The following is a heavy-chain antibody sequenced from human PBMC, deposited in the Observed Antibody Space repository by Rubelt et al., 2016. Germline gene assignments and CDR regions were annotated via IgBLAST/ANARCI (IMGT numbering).Heavy chain of an antibody. Sequence: QVQLQQWGAGLLKPSETLSLTCAVYGGSFSGYYWSWIRQPPGKGLEWIGEINHIGRTNYKPSLQSRVTTAVDTSKNLLSVKLSSVTAADTAVYYCARGLARAAAAPRRLWFDPWGQGTLVTVSS. CDR2: INHIGRT. V-gene: IGHV4-34*01. CDR3: ARGLARAAAAPRRLWFDP. CDR1: GGSFSGYY. D-gene: IGHD6-25*01. J-gene: IGHJ5*02.